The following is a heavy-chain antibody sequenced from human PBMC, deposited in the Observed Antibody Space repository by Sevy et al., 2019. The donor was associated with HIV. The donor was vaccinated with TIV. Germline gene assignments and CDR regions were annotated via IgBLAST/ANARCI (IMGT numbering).Heavy chain of an antibody. D-gene: IGHD2-15*01. CDR2: IYHSGST. Sequence: SETLSLTCTVSGGSISRSGYYWSWIRQHPGKGLEWIGNIYHSGSTYYNPSLKSRVTISEDTSKNQFSLKLRSVTAADTAVYYCARESVVVAATRRFFDYWGQGTLVTVSS. V-gene: IGHV4-31*03. CDR1: GGSISRSGYY. CDR3: ARESVVVAATRRFFDY. J-gene: IGHJ4*02.